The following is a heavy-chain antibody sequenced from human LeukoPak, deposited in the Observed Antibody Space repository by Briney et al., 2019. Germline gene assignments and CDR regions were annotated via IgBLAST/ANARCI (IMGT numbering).Heavy chain of an antibody. V-gene: IGHV1-69*05. CDR3: ARGVEMATQGSFDY. Sequence: SVKVSCKASGGTFSSYAISWVRQAPGQGLEWMGGIIPIFGTANYAQKFQGRVTITTDDSTSTAYMELSSLRSEDTAVYYCARGVEMATQGSFDYWRQGTLVTVSS. CDR1: GGTFSSYA. D-gene: IGHD5-24*01. J-gene: IGHJ4*02. CDR2: IIPIFGTA.